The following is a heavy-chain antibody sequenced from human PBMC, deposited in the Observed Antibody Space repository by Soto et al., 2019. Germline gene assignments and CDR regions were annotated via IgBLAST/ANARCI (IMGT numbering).Heavy chain of an antibody. D-gene: IGHD2-2*01. CDR3: ARGQTRTGHYYGLDV. Sequence: ASVKVSCKACGYTFTSYAMHWVRQAAGQRLEWMGWINAGNGHTKYSQKFQGRVTITRDTSATTAYMELRSLRSEDTAVYYCARGQTRTGHYYGLDVWGQGTTVTVSS. CDR2: INAGNGHT. V-gene: IGHV1-3*01. CDR1: GYTFTSYA. J-gene: IGHJ6*02.